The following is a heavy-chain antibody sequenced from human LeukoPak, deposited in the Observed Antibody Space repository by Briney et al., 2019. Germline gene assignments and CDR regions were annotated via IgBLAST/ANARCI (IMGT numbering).Heavy chain of an antibody. D-gene: IGHD6-19*01. V-gene: IGHV1-69*05. CDR2: IILIYGTA. CDR1: GGTFSSYA. J-gene: IGHJ4*02. Sequence: GSSVKVSCKASGGTFSSYAISWVRQAPGQGLEWMGWIILIYGTANYAQKFQGRVTITTDESTSTAYMELSSLRSEDTAVYYCARPAAGRIAVAVFDYWGQGTLVTVSS. CDR3: ARPAAGRIAVAVFDY.